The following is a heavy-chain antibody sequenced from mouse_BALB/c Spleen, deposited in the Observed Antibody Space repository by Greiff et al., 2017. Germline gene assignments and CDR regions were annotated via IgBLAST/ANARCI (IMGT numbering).Heavy chain of an antibody. D-gene: IGHD4-1*01. Sequence: QVQLKESGPELVKPGASVKISCKASGYSFTSYYIHWVKQRPGQGLEWIGWIFPGSGNTKYNEKFKGKATLTADTSSSTAYMQLSSLTSEDSAVYFCARWDWDWYFDVWGAGTTVTVSS. J-gene: IGHJ1*01. CDR1: GYSFTSYY. CDR3: ARWDWDWYFDV. CDR2: IFPGSGNT. V-gene: IGHV1-66*01.